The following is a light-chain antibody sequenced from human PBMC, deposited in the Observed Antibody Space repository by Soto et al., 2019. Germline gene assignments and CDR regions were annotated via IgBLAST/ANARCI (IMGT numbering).Light chain of an antibody. CDR1: QRITTY. J-gene: IGKJ2*01. CDR3: QQTYSTPYT. V-gene: IGKV1-39*01. Sequence: IHMTQSASSLSACVGDRITVTCRASQRITTYVNWYQLKPGEAPKLLISTSGTLQRGVPSRFSGSGSGTDFTLTITRLQPADFATYFCQQTYSTPYTFGQGTKLEIK. CDR2: TSG.